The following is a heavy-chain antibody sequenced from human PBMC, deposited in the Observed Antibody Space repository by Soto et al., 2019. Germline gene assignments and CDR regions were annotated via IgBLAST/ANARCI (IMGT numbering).Heavy chain of an antibody. CDR1: GDSVSSNDAT. J-gene: IGHJ4*02. D-gene: IGHD6-13*01. V-gene: IGHV6-1*01. CDR2: TYYRSKWYN. Sequence: PSQTLSLTCAISGDSVSSNDATWVWIRQSPSRGLEWLGRTYYRSKWYNDYAVSVKSRITINPDTSKNQISLQLNSVTPEDTAVYYCVRLIGNSWLDYWGQGTLVTVSS. CDR3: VRLIGNSWLDY.